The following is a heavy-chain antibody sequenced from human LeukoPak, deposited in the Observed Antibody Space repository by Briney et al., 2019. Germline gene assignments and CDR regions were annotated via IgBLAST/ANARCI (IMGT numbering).Heavy chain of an antibody. CDR2: IDWDDDK. D-gene: IGHD6-19*01. V-gene: IGHV2-70*11. CDR1: GFSLSTSGMC. CDR3: ARSMIAVAGTYFDY. Sequence: SGPALVKPTQTLTLTCTFSGFSLSTSGMCVSWIRQPPGKALEWLARIDWDDDKYYSTSLKTWLTISKDTSKNQVVLTMTNMDPVDTATYYCARSMIAVAGTYFDYWGQGTLVTVSS. J-gene: IGHJ4*02.